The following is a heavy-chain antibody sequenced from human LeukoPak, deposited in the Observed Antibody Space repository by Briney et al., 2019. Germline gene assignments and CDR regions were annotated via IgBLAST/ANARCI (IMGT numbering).Heavy chain of an antibody. V-gene: IGHV3-21*01. D-gene: IGHD4-17*01. CDR2: ISSSSSYI. CDR1: GFTFSSYS. J-gene: IGHJ6*02. Sequence: GGSLRLSCAASGFTFSSYSMNWVRQAPGKGLEWVSSISSSSSYIYYADSVKGRFTISRDNAKNSPYLQMNSLRAEDTAVYYCARDLDYGDYYYYYGMDVWGQGTTVTVSS. CDR3: ARDLDYGDYYYYYGMDV.